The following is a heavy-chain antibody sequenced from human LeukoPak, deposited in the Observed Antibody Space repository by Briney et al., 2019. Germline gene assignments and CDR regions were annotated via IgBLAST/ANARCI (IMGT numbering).Heavy chain of an antibody. V-gene: IGHV3-30-3*01. D-gene: IGHD6-6*01. J-gene: IGHJ5*02. CDR1: GFTFSSYA. CDR2: ISYDGSNK. CDR3: AKGYSSSINWFDP. Sequence: PGGSLRLSCAASGFTFSSYAMHWVRQAPGKGLEWVAVISYDGSNKYYADSVKGRFTISRDNAKNSLYLQMNSLRAEDTAVYYCAKGYSSSINWFDPWGQGTLVTVSS.